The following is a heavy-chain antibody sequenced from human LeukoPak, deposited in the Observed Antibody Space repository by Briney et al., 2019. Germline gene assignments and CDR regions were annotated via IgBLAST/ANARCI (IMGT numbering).Heavy chain of an antibody. D-gene: IGHD1-26*01. CDR1: GFTFSSNW. V-gene: IGHV3-74*01. CDR3: AMGGSPSS. CDR2: IKADGGIT. Sequence: PGGSLRLSCAASGFTFSSNWMRWVRQDPGKGLVWVSRIKADGGITGYADSVKGRFTISRDNAKNTVYLQMNSLRVEDTALYYCAMGGSPSSWGQGTLVTVSS. J-gene: IGHJ5*02.